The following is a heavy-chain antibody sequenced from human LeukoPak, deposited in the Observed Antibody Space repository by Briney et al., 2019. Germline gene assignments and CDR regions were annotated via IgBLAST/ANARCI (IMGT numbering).Heavy chain of an antibody. CDR3: AREFYDSSGYSFDY. CDR2: ISYDGSNK. D-gene: IGHD3-22*01. CDR1: GFTFSSYA. Sequence: GGSLRLSCAASGFTFSSYAMHWVRQAPGKGLEWAAVISYDGSNKYYADSVKGRFTISRDNSKNTLYLQMNSLRAEDTAVYYCAREFYDSSGYSFDYWGQGTLVTVSS. V-gene: IGHV3-30-3*01. J-gene: IGHJ4*02.